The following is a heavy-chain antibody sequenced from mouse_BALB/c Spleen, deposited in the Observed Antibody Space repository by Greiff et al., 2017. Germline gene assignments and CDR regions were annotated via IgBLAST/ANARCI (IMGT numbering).Heavy chain of an antibody. CDR3: AGGGAMDY. CDR2: ISSGGSYT. Sequence: EVQLQESGGDLVKPGGSLKLSCAASGFTFSSYGMSWVRQTPDKRLEWVATISSGGSYTYYPDSVKGRFTISRDNGKNTLYLQMSSLKSEDTAMYYCAGGGAMDYWGQGTSVTVSS. CDR1: GFTFSSYG. J-gene: IGHJ4*01. V-gene: IGHV5-6*01.